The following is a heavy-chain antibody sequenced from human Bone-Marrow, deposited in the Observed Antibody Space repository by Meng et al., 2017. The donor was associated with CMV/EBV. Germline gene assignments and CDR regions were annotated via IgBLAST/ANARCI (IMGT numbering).Heavy chain of an antibody. V-gene: IGHV1-2*02. CDR2: INPNSGGT. CDR1: GYTFTGYY. Sequence: GESLKISCAASGYTFTGYYMHWVRQAPGQGLEWMGWINPNSGGTNYAQKFQGRVTMTRDTSISTAYMELSRLRSDDTAVYYCARDFILYQLTYLVVPAAMDIRYYYGMDVWGQGTTVTVSS. J-gene: IGHJ6*02. D-gene: IGHD2-2*01. CDR3: ARDFILYQLTYLVVPAAMDIRYYYGMDV.